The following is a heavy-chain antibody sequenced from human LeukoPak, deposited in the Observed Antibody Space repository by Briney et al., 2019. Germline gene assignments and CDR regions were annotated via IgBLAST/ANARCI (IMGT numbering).Heavy chain of an antibody. J-gene: IGHJ6*04. CDR3: ARLWFGELLFYGMDV. D-gene: IGHD3-10*01. Sequence: GGSLRLSCAASGFTFSSYEMNWVRQAPGKGLEWVSYISSSGSTIYYADSVKGQFTISRDNAKNSLYLQMNSLRAEDTAVYYCARLWFGELLFYGMDVWGKGTTVTVSS. CDR2: ISSSGSTI. CDR1: GFTFSSYE. V-gene: IGHV3-48*03.